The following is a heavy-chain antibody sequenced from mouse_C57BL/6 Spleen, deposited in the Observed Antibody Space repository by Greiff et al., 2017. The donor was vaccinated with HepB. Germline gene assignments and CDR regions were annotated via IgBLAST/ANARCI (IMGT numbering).Heavy chain of an antibody. Sequence: EVQLQQSGPELVKPGASVKISCKASGYTFTDYYMNWVKQSHGKSLEWIGDINPNNGGTSYNQKFKGKATLTVDKSSSTAYMELRSLTSEDSAVYYCAIYYGNYNWYFDVWGTGTTVTVSS. D-gene: IGHD2-1*01. CDR2: INPNNGGT. CDR1: GYTFTDYY. V-gene: IGHV1-26*01. CDR3: AIYYGNYNWYFDV. J-gene: IGHJ1*03.